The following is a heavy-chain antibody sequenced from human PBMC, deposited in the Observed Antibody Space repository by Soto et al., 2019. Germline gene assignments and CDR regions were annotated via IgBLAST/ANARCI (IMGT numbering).Heavy chain of an antibody. CDR2: GST. Sequence: GSTYYNPSLKSRLTISVDTSRNQFSLKLSSVSAADTAVYYCVRGYSNKCFDPWGQGTLVTVSS. V-gene: IGHV4-30-2*05. J-gene: IGHJ5*02. CDR3: VRGYSNKCFDP. D-gene: IGHD4-4*01.